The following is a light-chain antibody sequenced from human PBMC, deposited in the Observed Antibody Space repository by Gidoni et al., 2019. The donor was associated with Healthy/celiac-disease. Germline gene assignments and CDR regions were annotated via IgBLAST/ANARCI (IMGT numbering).Light chain of an antibody. V-gene: IGKV3-15*01. CDR2: GAS. J-gene: IGKJ3*01. CDR3: QQYNNWRTA. CDR1: QSVGSN. Sequence: EIVMTQSPATLSVYQGDRATLSCRASQSVGSNLAWYQRKPGQAPRLLIYGASTRATGIPARFSGSGSGTEFTLTISSLQSEDFAVYYCQQYNNWRTAFGPGTKVDIK.